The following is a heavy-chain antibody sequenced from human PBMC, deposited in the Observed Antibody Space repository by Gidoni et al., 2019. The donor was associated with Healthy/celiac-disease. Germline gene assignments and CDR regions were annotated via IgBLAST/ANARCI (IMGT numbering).Heavy chain of an antibody. CDR3: ARELYDSSGTHFDY. D-gene: IGHD3-22*01. CDR1: GGAFSSYT. CDR2: ISPILGIA. J-gene: IGHJ4*02. Sequence: QVQLGQSGAEVKKPGSSVKVSCPASGGAFSSYTISWVRQAPGQGLEWMGSISPILGIANYAQKFQGRVTITADKSTSTAYMELSSLRSEDTAVYYCARELYDSSGTHFDYWGQGTLVTVSS. V-gene: IGHV1-69*08.